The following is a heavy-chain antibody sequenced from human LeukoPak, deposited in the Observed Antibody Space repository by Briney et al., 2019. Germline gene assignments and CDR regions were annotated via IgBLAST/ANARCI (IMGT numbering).Heavy chain of an antibody. Sequence: GGSLRLSCAASGFTFSSYSMNWVRQAPGKGLEWVSSISSSSSYIYYADSVKGRFTISRDNAKNSLYLQMNSLRAEDTAVYYCARALLGYCSSTSCLGTFDPWGQGTLVTVSS. CDR3: ARALLGYCSSTSCLGTFDP. CDR2: ISSSSSYI. D-gene: IGHD2-2*01. CDR1: GFTFSSYS. V-gene: IGHV3-21*01. J-gene: IGHJ5*02.